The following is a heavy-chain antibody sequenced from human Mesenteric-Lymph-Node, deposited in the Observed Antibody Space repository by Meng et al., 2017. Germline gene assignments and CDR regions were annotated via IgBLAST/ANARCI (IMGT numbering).Heavy chain of an antibody. CDR1: GGSISSSSYY. Sequence: GSLRLSCTVSGGSISSSSYYWGWIRQPPGKGLEWIGEINHSGSTNYNPSLKSRVTISVDTSKNQFSLKLSSVTAADTAVYYCARAVYYYDSSGLFDYWGQGTLVTVSS. J-gene: IGHJ4*02. CDR3: ARAVYYYDSSGLFDY. D-gene: IGHD3-22*01. V-gene: IGHV4-39*07. CDR2: INHSGST.